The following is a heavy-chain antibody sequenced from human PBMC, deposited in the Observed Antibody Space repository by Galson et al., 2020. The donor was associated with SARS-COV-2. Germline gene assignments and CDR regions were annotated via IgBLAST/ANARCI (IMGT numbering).Heavy chain of an antibody. V-gene: IGHV3-23*01. CDR1: GFTFSSYA. CDR3: AKDPAARRLYYYYYMDV. D-gene: IGHD6-6*01. Sequence: GESLKISCAASGFTFSSYAMSWVRQAPGKGLEWVSAISGSGGSTYYADSVKGRFTISRDNSKNTLYLQMNSLRAEDTAVYYCAKDPAARRLYYYYYMDVWGKGTTVTVSS. J-gene: IGHJ6*03. CDR2: ISGSGGST.